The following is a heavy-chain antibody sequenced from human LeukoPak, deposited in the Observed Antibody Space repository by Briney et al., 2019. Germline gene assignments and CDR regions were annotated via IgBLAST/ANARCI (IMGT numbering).Heavy chain of an antibody. D-gene: IGHD6-19*01. V-gene: IGHV3-21*01. Sequence: GGSLRLYCAASGFIFSSYSMNWVRQAPGKGLEWVSSISTSSSYIYYADSVKSRFTISRDNANNSLYLQMNSLSAEDTAVYYCARLFTCGWYNWFDPWGQGTLVTVSS. CDR1: GFIFSSYS. CDR2: ISTSSSYI. CDR3: ARLFTCGWYNWFDP. J-gene: IGHJ5*02.